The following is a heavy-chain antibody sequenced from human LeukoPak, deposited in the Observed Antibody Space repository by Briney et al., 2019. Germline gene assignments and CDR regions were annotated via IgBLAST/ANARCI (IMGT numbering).Heavy chain of an antibody. CDR1: GGSISSYY. J-gene: IGHJ4*02. Sequence: SETLSLTCTVSGGSISSYYWSWIRQPPGKGLEWIGYIYYSGSTNYNPSLKSRVTISVDTSKNQFSLKLSSVTAADTAVYYCAREPPTYYDFWSGYREYFDYWGQGTLVTVSS. V-gene: IGHV4-59*01. CDR2: IYYSGST. CDR3: AREPPTYYDFWSGYREYFDY. D-gene: IGHD3-3*01.